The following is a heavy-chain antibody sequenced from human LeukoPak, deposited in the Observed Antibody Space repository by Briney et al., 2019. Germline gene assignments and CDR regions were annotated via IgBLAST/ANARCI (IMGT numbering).Heavy chain of an antibody. CDR1: GGSISSGSYY. CDR2: IYYSGST. D-gene: IGHD5-12*01. CDR3: ARRVATWDYFDY. Sequence: PSQTLSLTCTVSGGSISSGSYYWSWIRQPPGKGLEWIGYIYYSGSTNYNPSLKSRVTISVDTSKNQFSLKLSSVTAADTAVYYCARRVATWDYFDYWGQGTLVTVSS. J-gene: IGHJ4*02. V-gene: IGHV4-61*01.